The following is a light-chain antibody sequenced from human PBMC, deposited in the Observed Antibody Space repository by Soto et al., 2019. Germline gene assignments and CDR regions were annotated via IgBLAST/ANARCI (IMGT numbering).Light chain of an antibody. CDR1: QAISIW. Sequence: DIQMTQSPSFVSASVGDRVTITCRASQAISIWLAWYQQKPGKAPRLLMYAASNLQSGVPSRFSGSGSGTDFTLTISSLQPEDFATYYCQHYNSYSEAFGQGTKVELK. CDR2: AAS. V-gene: IGKV1D-16*01. CDR3: QHYNSYSEA. J-gene: IGKJ1*01.